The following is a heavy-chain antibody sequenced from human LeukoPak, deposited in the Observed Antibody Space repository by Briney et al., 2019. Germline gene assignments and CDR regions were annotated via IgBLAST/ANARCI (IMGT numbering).Heavy chain of an antibody. CDR1: GGSITYGNYY. D-gene: IGHD1-7*01. CDR3: ARASWNYLER. CDR2: THKSGTT. Sequence: SETLSLTCTVSGGSITYGNYYWSWIRQAAGKGLEWIGRTHKSGTTHYNPSLRSRVILSLDMSKNQFSLQLSSVTAADTAVYYCARASWNYLERWGQGSLVTVSS. J-gene: IGHJ4*02. V-gene: IGHV4-61*02.